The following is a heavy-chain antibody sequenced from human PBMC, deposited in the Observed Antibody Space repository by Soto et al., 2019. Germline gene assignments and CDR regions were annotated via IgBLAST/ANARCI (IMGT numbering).Heavy chain of an antibody. J-gene: IGHJ1*01. CDR2: TNHNTNT. D-gene: IGHD6-13*01. CDR3: AGRVRWYRASFVA. V-gene: IGHV4-34*01. Sequence: QVHLQQCGAGLLKPSETLSLTCAVYGGSFSDTYWNWFRQPPGKGLEWIGETNHNTNTIYNPSLTSRGNTSFDPSKPPFSLKFTPVTAADAAVYYCAGRVRWYRASFVAWRQGPLATPSS. CDR1: GGSFSDTY.